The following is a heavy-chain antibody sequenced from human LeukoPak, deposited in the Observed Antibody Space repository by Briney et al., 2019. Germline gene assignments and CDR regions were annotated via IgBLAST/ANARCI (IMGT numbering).Heavy chain of an antibody. Sequence: ASVKVSCKASGYTFTSYYMHWVRQAPGQGLEWMGIINPSGGSTSYAQKFQGRVTMTRDMSMSTVDMEPSRLRAEYTAVYYCAREPLPRVEMATIEEDYWGQGTQVTVSS. V-gene: IGHV1-46*01. CDR2: INPSGGST. J-gene: IGHJ4*02. CDR3: AREPLPRVEMATIEEDY. CDR1: GYTFTSYY. D-gene: IGHD5-24*01.